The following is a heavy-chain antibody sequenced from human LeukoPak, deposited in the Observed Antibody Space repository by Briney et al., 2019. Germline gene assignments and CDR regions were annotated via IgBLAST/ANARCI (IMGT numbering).Heavy chain of an antibody. J-gene: IGHJ4*02. CDR2: VSGSGDRT. CDR1: GFPFSSHA. V-gene: IGHV3-23*01. D-gene: IGHD6-19*01. Sequence: GGSLRLSCAASGFPFSSHAMTWVRQAPGKGLDWVSGVSGSGDRTYNADSVKGRFTISRDNSENTLYLQMNSLRAEDTAVYYCATCASSSGWCKFDSWGQGTLVTVSS. CDR3: ATCASSSGWCKFDS.